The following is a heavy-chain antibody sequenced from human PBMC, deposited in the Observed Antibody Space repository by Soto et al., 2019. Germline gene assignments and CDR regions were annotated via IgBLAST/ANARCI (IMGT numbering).Heavy chain of an antibody. Sequence: PGGSLRLSGAASGFTFSDHYMDWVRQAPGKGLEWVGRTRNKANSYTTEYAASVKGRFTISRDDSKNSLYLQMNSLKTEDTAVYYCARDVFRLGLISSFDAFDIWGQGTMVTVSS. D-gene: IGHD3-16*02. CDR1: GFTFSDHY. CDR2: TRNKANSYTT. J-gene: IGHJ3*02. CDR3: ARDVFRLGLISSFDAFDI. V-gene: IGHV3-72*01.